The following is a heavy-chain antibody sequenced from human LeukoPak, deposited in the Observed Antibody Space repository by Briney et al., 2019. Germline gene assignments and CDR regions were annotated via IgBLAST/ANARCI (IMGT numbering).Heavy chain of an antibody. Sequence: PSETLSLTCTVSGYSISSGYYWGWIRQPPGKGLEWIGSIYHSGSTYYNPSLKSRVTISVDTSKNQFSLKLSSVTAADTAAYYCARVGSGYFRGGIDYWGQGTLVTVSS. CDR2: IYHSGST. D-gene: IGHD3-22*01. CDR1: GYSISSGYY. V-gene: IGHV4-38-2*02. CDR3: ARVGSGYFRGGIDY. J-gene: IGHJ4*02.